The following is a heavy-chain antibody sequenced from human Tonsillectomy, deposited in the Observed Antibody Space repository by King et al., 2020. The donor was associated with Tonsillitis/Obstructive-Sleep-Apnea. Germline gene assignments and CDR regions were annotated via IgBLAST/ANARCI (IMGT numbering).Heavy chain of an antibody. D-gene: IGHD2-8*01. J-gene: IGHJ1*01. CDR1: GFTFSSSA. CDR2: ITGSGGTT. CDR3: AKDLRMLAAD. V-gene: IGHV3-23*04. Sequence: VQLVESGGGLVQPGGSLRLSCAASGFTFSSSAMSWVRQTPGKGLEWVSAITGSGGTTYYADSVKGRFTISRDNSKNTLYVQMNSLSAEDTAVYYCAKDLRMLAADWGQGTLVSVSS.